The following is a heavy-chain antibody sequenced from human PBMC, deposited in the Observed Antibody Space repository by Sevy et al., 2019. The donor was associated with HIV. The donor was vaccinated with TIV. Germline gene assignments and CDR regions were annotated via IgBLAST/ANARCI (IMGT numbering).Heavy chain of an antibody. CDR1: GFTVSSNY. V-gene: IGHV3-53*01. D-gene: IGHD1-26*01. J-gene: IGHJ5*02. Sequence: GGYLRLSCAASGFTVSSNYMSWVRQAPGKGLEWVSVIYSGGSTDYADSVKGRLTISKDNSKNTLYRQMNSLRAEDTAVYCCARQVLWGFDPWGQGTLVTVSS. CDR3: ARQVLWGFDP. CDR2: IYSGGST.